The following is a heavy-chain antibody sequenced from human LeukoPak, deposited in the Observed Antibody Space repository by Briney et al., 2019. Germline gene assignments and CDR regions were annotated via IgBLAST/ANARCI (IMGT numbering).Heavy chain of an antibody. Sequence: GGSLTLSCAASGFTVSTEYMSWVRQAPGKGLEWVSIIYSGESTYYAESVKGRFIVSRDNSKNTLYLQMNSLRVDDTAVYSCARVGDHYHWYFDLWGRGTLVTISS. V-gene: IGHV3-53*01. J-gene: IGHJ2*01. CDR3: ARVGDHYHWYFDL. D-gene: IGHD3-10*01. CDR2: IYSGEST. CDR1: GFTVSTEY.